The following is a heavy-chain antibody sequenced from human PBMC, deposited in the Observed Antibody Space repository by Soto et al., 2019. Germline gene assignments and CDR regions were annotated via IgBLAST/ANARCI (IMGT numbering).Heavy chain of an antibody. CDR3: ARDRVTMIVVNGMDV. D-gene: IGHD3-22*01. CDR1: GFTFSSYW. Sequence: EVQLVESGGGLVQPGGSLRLSCAASGFTFSSYWMHWVRQAPGKGLVWVSRINSDGSSTSYADSVKGRFTISRDNAKNTLYLQMNSLRAEDTAVYYWARDRVTMIVVNGMDVWGQGTKVTVSS. CDR2: INSDGSST. J-gene: IGHJ6*02. V-gene: IGHV3-74*01.